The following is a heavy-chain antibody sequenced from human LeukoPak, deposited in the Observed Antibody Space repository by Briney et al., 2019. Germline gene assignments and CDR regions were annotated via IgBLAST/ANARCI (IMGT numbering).Heavy chain of an antibody. CDR1: GFTFSSYW. Sequence: GSLRLSCAASGFTFSSYWMSWVRQAPGKGLEWVANIKQDGSEKYYVDSVKGRFTISRDNAKKSLYLQMNSLRAEDTAVYYCARDKYSGSYPLDYWGQGTLVTVSS. CDR2: IKQDGSEK. D-gene: IGHD1-26*01. J-gene: IGHJ4*02. V-gene: IGHV3-7*03. CDR3: ARDKYSGSYPLDY.